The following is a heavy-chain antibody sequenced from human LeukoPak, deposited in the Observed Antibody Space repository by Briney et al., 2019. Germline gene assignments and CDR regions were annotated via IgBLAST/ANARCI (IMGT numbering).Heavy chain of an antibody. CDR2: INPNSGGT. CDR1: GYTFTGYY. CDR3: ARDRETTVETHGMDV. D-gene: IGHD4-23*01. V-gene: IGHV1-2*02. J-gene: IGHJ6*02. Sequence: GASVKVSCKASGYTFTGYYMHWVRQAPGQGLEWMGWINPNSGGTNYAQKFQGRVTMTRDTSISTAYMELSRLRSDDTAVYYCARDRETTVETHGMDVWGQGTTVTVSS.